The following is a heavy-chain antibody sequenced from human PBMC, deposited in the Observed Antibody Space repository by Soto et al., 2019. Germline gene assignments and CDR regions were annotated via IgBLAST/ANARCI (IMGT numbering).Heavy chain of an antibody. Sequence: QVQLVQSGAEVKKPGASVKVSCKASGYTFTNYAMHWVRQAPGQRFEWMGWINDGNGNTKYYQKFQGRVTITRDTPASTAYMELSSLRSEDTAVYYCARGTGLYSAIDYWGQGTLVTVSS. V-gene: IGHV1-3*01. CDR1: GYTFTNYA. J-gene: IGHJ4*02. CDR3: ARGTGLYSAIDY. CDR2: INDGNGNT. D-gene: IGHD3-16*02.